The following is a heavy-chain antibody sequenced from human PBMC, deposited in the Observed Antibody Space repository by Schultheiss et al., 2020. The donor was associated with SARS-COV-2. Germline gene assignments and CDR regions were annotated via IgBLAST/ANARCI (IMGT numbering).Heavy chain of an antibody. V-gene: IGHV1-2*02. J-gene: IGHJ6*02. CDR1: GYTFTSYG. Sequence: ASVKVSCKASGYTFTSYGFSWVRQAPGQGLEWMGWINPNSGGTNYAQKFQGRVTMTRDTSISTAYMELSRLRSDDTAVYYCARANGYSSGWSPEGKGMDVWGQGTTVTVSS. CDR2: INPNSGGT. D-gene: IGHD6-19*01. CDR3: ARANGYSSGWSPEGKGMDV.